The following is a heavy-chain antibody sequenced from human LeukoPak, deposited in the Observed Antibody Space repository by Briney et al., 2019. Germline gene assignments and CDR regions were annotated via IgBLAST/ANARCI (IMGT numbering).Heavy chain of an antibody. V-gene: IGHV3-49*04. Sequence: GGSLRLSCTASGFTFGDYAMSWVRQAPGKGLEWVGFIRSKAYGGTTEYAASVKGRFTISRDDSKSIAYLQMNSLKTEDTAVYYCTRAYDFWSGYPLARSFDYWGQGTLVTVSS. J-gene: IGHJ4*02. CDR3: TRAYDFWSGYPLARSFDY. CDR1: GFTFGDYA. D-gene: IGHD3-3*01. CDR2: IRSKAYGGTT.